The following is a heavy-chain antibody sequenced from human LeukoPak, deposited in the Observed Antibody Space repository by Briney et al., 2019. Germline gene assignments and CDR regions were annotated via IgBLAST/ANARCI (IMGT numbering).Heavy chain of an antibody. J-gene: IGHJ4*02. Sequence: ASVKVSCKASGGTFSSYAISWVRQAPGQGLEWMGGIIPIFGTANYAQKFQGRVTMTRSTSLNTAYMELSSLRSEDTAEYYCARAPRNWGFDYWGQGTLVTVSS. CDR2: IIPIFGTA. D-gene: IGHD7-27*01. CDR3: ARAPRNWGFDY. V-gene: IGHV1-69*05. CDR1: GGTFSSYA.